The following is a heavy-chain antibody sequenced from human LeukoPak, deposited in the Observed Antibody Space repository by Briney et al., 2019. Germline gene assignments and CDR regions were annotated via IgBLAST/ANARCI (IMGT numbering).Heavy chain of an antibody. CDR2: ISYDGSNK. CDR1: GFTFSSYT. CDR3: AKSIFIAAAGGGLFDP. Sequence: GGSLRLSCAASGFTFSSYTMHWVRQAPGKGLEWVAVISYDGSNKYYADSVKGRFTISRDNSKNTLYLQMNSLRAGDTAVYYCAKSIFIAAAGGGLFDPWGQGTLVTVSS. V-gene: IGHV3-30*04. J-gene: IGHJ5*02. D-gene: IGHD6-13*01.